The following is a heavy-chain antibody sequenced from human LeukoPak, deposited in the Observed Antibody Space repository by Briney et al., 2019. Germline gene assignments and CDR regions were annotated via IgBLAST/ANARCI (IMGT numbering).Heavy chain of an antibody. V-gene: IGHV1-69*13. J-gene: IGHJ3*02. CDR1: GGTFSSYA. Sequence: ASVKVSCKASGGTFSSYAISWVRQAPGQGLEWMGGIIPIFGTANYAQKFQGRVTITADESTSTAYMELSSLRSEDTAVYYCARDWGVVPAAYGVAFDIWGQGTMVTVSS. CDR3: ARDWGVVPAAYGVAFDI. CDR2: IIPIFGTA. D-gene: IGHD2-2*01.